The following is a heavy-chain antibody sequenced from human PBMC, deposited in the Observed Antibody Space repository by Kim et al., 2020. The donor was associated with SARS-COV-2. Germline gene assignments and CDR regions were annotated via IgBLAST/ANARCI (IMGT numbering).Heavy chain of an antibody. CDR1: GFTFGSYS. CDR2: ISSSSSYI. Sequence: GGSLRLSCAASGFTFGSYSMNWVRQAPGKGLEWVSSISSSSSYIYYADSVKGRFTISRDNAKNSLYLQMNSLRAEDTAVYYCARDSDSSGWSGCWFYTWGQGTLVTLSS. V-gene: IGHV3-21*01. J-gene: IGHJ5*02. CDR3: ARDSDSSGWSGCWFYT. D-gene: IGHD6-19*01.